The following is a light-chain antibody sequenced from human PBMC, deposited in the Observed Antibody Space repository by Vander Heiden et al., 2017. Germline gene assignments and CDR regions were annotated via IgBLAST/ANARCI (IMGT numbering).Light chain of an antibody. V-gene: IGKV3-20*01. CDR1: QTVRSSS. CDR3: QQYGSLWT. J-gene: IGKJ1*01. CDR2: APS. Sequence: EVVLTQSPGTLSLSPWESATLSRRAIQTVRSSSLAWYQQKPGQAPRLLIYAPSSRATGIPDRFSGSGSGTDFTLTVSRLEPEDFAVYYCQQYGSLWTFGQGTQVDIK.